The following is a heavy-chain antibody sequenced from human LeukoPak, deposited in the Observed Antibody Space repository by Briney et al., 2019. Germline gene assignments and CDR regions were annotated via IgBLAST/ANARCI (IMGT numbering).Heavy chain of an antibody. V-gene: IGHV4-59*01. D-gene: IGHD5-24*01. J-gene: IGHJ2*01. CDR2: IYYSGST. Sequence: KPSETLSLTCTVSSGSISSYYWSWIRQPPGKGLEWIGYIYYSGSTNYNPSLKSRVTISVKTSKNQFSLKLSSVTAADTAVYYCARRGRWLQSLKNWYFDLWGRGTLVTVSS. CDR1: SGSISSYY. CDR3: ARRGRWLQSLKNWYFDL.